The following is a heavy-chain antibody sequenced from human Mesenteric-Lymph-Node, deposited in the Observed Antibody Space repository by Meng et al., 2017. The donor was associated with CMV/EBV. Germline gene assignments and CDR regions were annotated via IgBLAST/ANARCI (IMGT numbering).Heavy chain of an antibody. D-gene: IGHD6-19*01. CDR1: GFTFSGYE. CDR2: ISYDGSNK. Sequence: GGSLRLSCAGSGFTFSGYEMNWVRQAPGKGLEWVAVISYDGSNKYYADSVKGRFTISRDNSKNTLYLQMNSLRAEDTAVYYCAREGTGYSSGWYENFDYWGQGTLVTVSS. V-gene: IGHV3-30*04. CDR3: AREGTGYSSGWYENFDY. J-gene: IGHJ4*02.